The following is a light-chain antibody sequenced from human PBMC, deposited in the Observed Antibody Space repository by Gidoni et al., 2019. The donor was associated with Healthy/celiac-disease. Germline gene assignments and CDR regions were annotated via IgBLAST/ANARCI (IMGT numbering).Light chain of an antibody. V-gene: IGKV3-20*01. Sequence: EIVLTQSPGTLSLSPGERATHSCRASQSVSSSYLAWYQQKPGQAPRLLIYGASSRATGIPDRFSGSGSGTDFTLTISRLEPEDFAVYYCQQYGSSPLKCSFGQGTKLEIK. J-gene: IGKJ2*04. CDR3: QQYGSSPLKCS. CDR1: QSVSSSY. CDR2: GAS.